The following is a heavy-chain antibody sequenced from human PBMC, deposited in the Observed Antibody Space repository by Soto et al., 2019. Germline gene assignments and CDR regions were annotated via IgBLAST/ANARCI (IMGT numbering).Heavy chain of an antibody. D-gene: IGHD3-3*01. CDR3: ARVSRGSEWLLHYYYYYGMDV. J-gene: IGHJ6*02. V-gene: IGHV1-8*01. CDR2: MNPNSGNT. Sequence: GASVKVSCKASGYTFTSYDINWVRQATGQGLEWMGWMNPNSGNTGYAQKFQGRVTMTRNTSISTAYMELSSLRSEDTAVYYRARVSRGSEWLLHYYYYYGMDVWGQGTTVTVSS. CDR1: GYTFTSYD.